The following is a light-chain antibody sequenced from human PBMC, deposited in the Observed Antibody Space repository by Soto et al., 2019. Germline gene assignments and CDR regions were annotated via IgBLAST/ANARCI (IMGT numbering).Light chain of an antibody. CDR3: GAWDDSLSGWV. J-gene: IGLJ3*02. CDR2: GDH. CDR1: SSNIGTNF. V-gene: IGLV1-47*02. Sequence: QSVLTQPPSASGTPGQRVTISCSGSSSNIGTNFVCWFQHLPGTTPKLLIYGDHKRPSEVPDRFSGSKSGTSASLAISGLWSEDEADYYCGAWDDSLSGWVFGGGTKLTVL.